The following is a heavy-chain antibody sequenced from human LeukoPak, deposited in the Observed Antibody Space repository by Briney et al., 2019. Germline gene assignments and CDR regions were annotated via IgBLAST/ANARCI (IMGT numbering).Heavy chain of an antibody. V-gene: IGHV4-39*01. CDR3: ARRSILSGWFNP. Sequence: SETLSLTCTVSGGSISTTRYYWTWIRQPPGKGLEWIGSIYYSGSTYYNPSLKSRVTISVDTSKNQFSLKLSSVTAADTAVYYCARRSILSGWFNPWGQGTLVTVSS. CDR2: IYYSGST. D-gene: IGHD3-3*02. CDR1: GGSISTTRYY. J-gene: IGHJ5*02.